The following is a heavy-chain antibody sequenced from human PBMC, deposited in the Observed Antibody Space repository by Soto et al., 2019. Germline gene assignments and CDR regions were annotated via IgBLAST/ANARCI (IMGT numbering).Heavy chain of an antibody. CDR1: GGSISSGGYY. Sequence: QVQLQESGPGLVKPSQTLSLTCTVSGGSISSGGYYWSWIRQHPGKGLEWIGYIYYSGSTYYNPSLKSRVTISVDTSKNQFSLKLCSVTAADTAVYYCARDRMVRGVISHFDYWGQGTLVTVSS. CDR2: IYYSGST. J-gene: IGHJ4*02. CDR3: ARDRMVRGVISHFDY. V-gene: IGHV4-31*03. D-gene: IGHD3-10*01.